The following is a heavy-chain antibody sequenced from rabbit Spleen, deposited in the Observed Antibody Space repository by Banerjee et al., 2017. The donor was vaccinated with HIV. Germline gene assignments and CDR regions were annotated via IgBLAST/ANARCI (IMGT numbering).Heavy chain of an antibody. D-gene: IGHD1-1*01. CDR1: GFSFSSRYY. V-gene: IGHV1S40*01. J-gene: IGHJ4*01. CDR2: IDSGSSGDT. CDR3: ARDLVGVIGWNFNF. Sequence: QSLEESGGDLVKPGASLTLTCTASGFSFSSRYYICWVRQAPGKGLEWVACIDSGSSGDTYYASWAKGRFTISKISSTTVTLQMTSLTAADTATYLCARDLVGVIGWNFNFWGPGTLVTV.